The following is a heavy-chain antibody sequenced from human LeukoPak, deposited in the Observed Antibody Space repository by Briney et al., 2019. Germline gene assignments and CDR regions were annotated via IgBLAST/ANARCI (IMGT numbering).Heavy chain of an antibody. J-gene: IGHJ5*02. CDR3: AKAGGYSSGLNWFDP. V-gene: IGHV3-9*01. CDR2: MSWNSGSI. CDR1: GFTFDDYA. Sequence: GGSLRLSCAASGFTFDDYAMHWVRQAPGKGLEWVSGMSWNSGSIGYADSVKGRFTISRDNAKNSLYLQMNSLRAEDTALYDCAKAGGYSSGLNWFDPWGQGTLVTVSS. D-gene: IGHD6-19*01.